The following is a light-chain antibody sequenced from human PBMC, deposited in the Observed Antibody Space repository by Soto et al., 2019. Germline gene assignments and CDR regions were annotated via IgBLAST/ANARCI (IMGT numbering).Light chain of an antibody. CDR1: GSNIGKNA. Sequence: QSVLTQPPSVSAAPGQTVTISCSGSGSNIGKNAVSWYLQLPGAAPNILIYDTNKRHSGIPDRLSGSKSGTSATLGITGIQPGDEADYFCGTWDTRLSVVVFGGGTKLTVL. V-gene: IGLV1-51*01. J-gene: IGLJ2*01. CDR3: GTWDTRLSVVV. CDR2: DTN.